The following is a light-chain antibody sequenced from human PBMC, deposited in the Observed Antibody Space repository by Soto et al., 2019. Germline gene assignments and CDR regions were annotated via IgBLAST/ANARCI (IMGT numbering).Light chain of an antibody. Sequence: QSALTQPPSVSGSPGQSVTISCTGTSTDFVTYNRVSWYQQPPGTAPKLMIYEVSNRPSGVSNRFSGSKSGNTASLTISGLQAEDEADYYCSSYTSSSTPYVFGTGTQLTVL. CDR2: EVS. CDR1: STDFVTYNR. CDR3: SSYTSSSTPYV. V-gene: IGLV2-18*02. J-gene: IGLJ1*01.